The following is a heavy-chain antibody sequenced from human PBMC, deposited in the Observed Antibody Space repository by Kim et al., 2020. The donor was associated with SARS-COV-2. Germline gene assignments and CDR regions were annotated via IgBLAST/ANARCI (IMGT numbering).Heavy chain of an antibody. CDR1: GVSFSSYA. D-gene: IGHD2-2*01. CDR2: ITYDGSIK. Sequence: GGSLRLSCAASGVSFSSYAMHWVRQAPGKGLDWVALITYDGSIKYNTDSVKGRFTISRDNSKTSLFLQMNSLRPEDTAVYYCARSVCSRNSCCHYMDV. CDR3: ARSVCSRNSCCHYMDV. J-gene: IGHJ6*03. V-gene: IGHV3-30-3*01.